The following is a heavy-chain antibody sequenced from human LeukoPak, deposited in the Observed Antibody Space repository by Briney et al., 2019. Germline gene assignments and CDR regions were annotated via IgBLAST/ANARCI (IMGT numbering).Heavy chain of an antibody. CDR1: GGSISSYY. CDR3: ARGNYSKPFDY. Sequence: TSETLSLTCTVSGGSISSYYWSWIRQPPGKGLEWIGEINHSGSTNYNPSLKSRVTISVDTSKNQFSLKLSSVTAADTAVYYCARGNYSKPFDYWGQGTLVTVSS. D-gene: IGHD4-11*01. V-gene: IGHV4-34*01. CDR2: INHSGST. J-gene: IGHJ4*02.